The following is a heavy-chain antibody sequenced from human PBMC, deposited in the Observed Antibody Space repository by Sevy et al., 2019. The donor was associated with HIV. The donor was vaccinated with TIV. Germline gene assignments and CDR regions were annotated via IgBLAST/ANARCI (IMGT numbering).Heavy chain of an antibody. D-gene: IGHD5-18*01. CDR1: GFTFSNAW. V-gene: IGHV3-15*07. J-gene: IGHJ4*02. CDR2: IKSKTDGGTT. CDR3: TTDGGGYNYGYSFDY. Sequence: GGSLRLSCAASGFTFSNAWMNWVRQAPGKGLEWVGRIKSKTDGGTTDYAAPVKGRFTITRDDSKNTLYLKMNSLKTEDTAVYYWTTDGGGYNYGYSFDYWGQGTLVTVSS.